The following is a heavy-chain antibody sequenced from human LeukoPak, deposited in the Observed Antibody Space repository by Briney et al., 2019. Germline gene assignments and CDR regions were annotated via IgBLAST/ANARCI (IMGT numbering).Heavy chain of an antibody. CDR3: ARVRQGGQLDY. D-gene: IGHD5-18*01. Sequence: PSETLSLTCTVSGGSISSGSYYWSWIRQPAGKGLEWIGRIYTSGSTNYNPSLKNRVTISVDTSKNQFSLKLSSVTAADTAVYYCARVRQGGQLDYWGQGTLVTVSS. CDR1: GGSISSGSYY. J-gene: IGHJ4*02. CDR2: IYTSGST. V-gene: IGHV4-61*02.